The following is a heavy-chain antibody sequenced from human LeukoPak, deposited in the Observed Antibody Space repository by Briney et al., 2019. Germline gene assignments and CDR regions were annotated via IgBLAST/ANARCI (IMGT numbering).Heavy chain of an antibody. V-gene: IGHV5-51*01. CDR1: GYSFTTYW. D-gene: IGHD6-19*01. J-gene: IGHJ4*02. CDR3: ARRVGVPGTWAFDY. Sequence: GESLKISCKGSGYSFTTYWIGWVRQMPGKGLEWMGIIDPGDSDTRYSPSLQGQVTTSADKSISTAYLQWSSLKASDTAIYYCARRVGVPGTWAFDYWGQGTLVTVSS. CDR2: IDPGDSDT.